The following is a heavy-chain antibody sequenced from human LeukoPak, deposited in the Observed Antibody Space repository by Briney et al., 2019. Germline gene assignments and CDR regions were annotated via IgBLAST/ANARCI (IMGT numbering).Heavy chain of an antibody. CDR2: LGNSGEDT. CDR1: GFTFTSFS. J-gene: IGHJ6*02. Sequence: GGSLRLSCAASGFTFTSFSMSWVRQAPGKGLEWVSGLGNSGEDTYYADSVKDRFTISRDNSKDMVYLQMNSLRAEDTAIYYCVKDRPCDICLPMDAWGQGTTVTVSS. CDR3: VKDRPCDICLPMDA. D-gene: IGHD2-21*02. V-gene: IGHV3-23*01.